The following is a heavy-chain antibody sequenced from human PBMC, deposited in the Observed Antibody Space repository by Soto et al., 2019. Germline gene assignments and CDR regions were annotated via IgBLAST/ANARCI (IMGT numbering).Heavy chain of an antibody. CDR1: GFTFSSYW. V-gene: IGHV3-30-3*01. CDR2: ISYDGSDK. Sequence: SGGSLRLSCAASGFTFSSYWMHWVRQAPGKGLEWVALISYDGSDKDYADSVKGRFTISRDNSRNTLFLQMNSLRAEDTAVYYCSRDYYKYYDSSGYYRSPAYWGQGTLVTVSS. J-gene: IGHJ4*02. CDR3: SRDYYKYYDSSGYYRSPAY. D-gene: IGHD3-22*01.